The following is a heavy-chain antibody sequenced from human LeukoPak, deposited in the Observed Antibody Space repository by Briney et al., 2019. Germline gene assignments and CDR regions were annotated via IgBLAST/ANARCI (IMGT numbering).Heavy chain of an antibody. V-gene: IGHV4-59*08. CDR2: IYYSGST. CDR3: ARGPPAWRRHYYDSSGYLDY. CDR1: GGSISSYY. Sequence: SETLSLTCTVSGGSISSYYWSWIRQPPGKGLEWIGYIYYSGSTNYNPSLKSRVTISVDTSKNQFSLKLSSVTAADTAVYYCARGPPAWRRHYYDSSGYLDYWGQGTLVTVSS. D-gene: IGHD3-22*01. J-gene: IGHJ4*02.